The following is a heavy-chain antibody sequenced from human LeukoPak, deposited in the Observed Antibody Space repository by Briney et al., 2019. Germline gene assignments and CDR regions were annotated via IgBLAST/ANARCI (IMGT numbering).Heavy chain of an antibody. J-gene: IGHJ3*02. D-gene: IGHD2-15*01. CDR3: ARDLGYCSGGSCYRDAFDI. CDR1: VGSISSYY. Sequence: SETLSLTCTVSVGSISSYYWSWIRQPPGKGLEWIGYIYYSGSTNYNPSLKSRVTISVDTSKNQFSLKLSSVTAADTAVYYCARDLGYCSGGSCYRDAFDIWGQGTMVTVSS. CDR2: IYYSGST. V-gene: IGHV4-59*01.